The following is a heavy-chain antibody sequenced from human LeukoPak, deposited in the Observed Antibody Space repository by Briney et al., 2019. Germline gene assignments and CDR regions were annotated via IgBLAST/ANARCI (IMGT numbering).Heavy chain of an antibody. D-gene: IGHD6-13*01. Sequence: PGGSLRLSCEVFGFTLSRYSMNWVRQAPRKGPEWVSAISTNSEYIYYGDSVRGRFTVSRDNAKNSLYLQMNSLRVEDTALYYCVRASYSSTWYLDSWGQGTLVTVSS. CDR3: VRASYSSTWYLDS. CDR2: ISTNSEYI. V-gene: IGHV3-21*01. J-gene: IGHJ4*02. CDR1: GFTLSRYS.